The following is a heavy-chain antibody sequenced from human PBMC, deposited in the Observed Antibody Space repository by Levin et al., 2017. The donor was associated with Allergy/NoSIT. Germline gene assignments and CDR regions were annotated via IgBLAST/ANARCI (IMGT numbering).Heavy chain of an antibody. CDR3: TTYSSSWYYFDY. J-gene: IGHJ4*02. CDR2: IKSKADDGTT. D-gene: IGHD6-13*01. Sequence: GGSLRLSCAASGFTFSNAWMSWARQAPGKGLERVGRIKSKADDGTTEYAAPVKGRFTISRDDSKNVLYLQMNSLKTEDTAVYYCTTYSSSWYYFDYWGQGTLVTVSS. V-gene: IGHV3-15*01. CDR1: GFTFSNAW.